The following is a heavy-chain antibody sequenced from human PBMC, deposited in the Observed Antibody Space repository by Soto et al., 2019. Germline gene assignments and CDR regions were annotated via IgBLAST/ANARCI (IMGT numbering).Heavy chain of an antibody. D-gene: IGHD3-3*01. J-gene: IGHJ6*03. CDR2: INPSGGST. Sequence: ASVKVSCKASGGTFSSYAISWVRQAPGQGLEWMGIINPSGGSTSYAQKFQGRVTMTRDTSTSTVYMELSSLRSEDTAVYYCASRYDFWSGYSLGSDYYMDVWGKGTTVTVSS. CDR1: GGTFSSYA. V-gene: IGHV1-46*03. CDR3: ASRYDFWSGYSLGSDYYMDV.